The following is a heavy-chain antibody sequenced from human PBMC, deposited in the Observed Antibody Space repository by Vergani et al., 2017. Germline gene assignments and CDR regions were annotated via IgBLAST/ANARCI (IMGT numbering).Heavy chain of an antibody. Sequence: QVQLQESGPGLVKPSETLSLTCTVSGYSISSGYYWGWIRQPPGKGLEWIGSIYHSGSTYYNPSLKIRVTISVDTSKNQFSLKLSSVTAADTAVYYCARVKYYDILTGSRPGGFDPWGQGTPVTVSS. V-gene: IGHV4-38-2*02. D-gene: IGHD3-9*01. CDR3: ARVKYYDILTGSRPGGFDP. J-gene: IGHJ5*02. CDR1: GYSISSGYY. CDR2: IYHSGST.